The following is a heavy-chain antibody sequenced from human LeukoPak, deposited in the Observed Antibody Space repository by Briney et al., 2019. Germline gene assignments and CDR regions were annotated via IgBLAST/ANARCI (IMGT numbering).Heavy chain of an antibody. CDR2: IRSKAYGGTT. CDR1: GFTFGDYA. D-gene: IGHD2-15*01. J-gene: IGHJ4*02. V-gene: IGHV3-49*03. CDR3: TRGDCSGGSCHYFDY. Sequence: GGSLRLSCTASGFTFGDYAMSWFRQAPGKGLEWVGFIRSKAYGGTTEYAASVKGRFTISRDDSKSIAYLQMNSLKTEDTAVYYCTRGDCSGGSCHYFDYWGQETLVTVSS.